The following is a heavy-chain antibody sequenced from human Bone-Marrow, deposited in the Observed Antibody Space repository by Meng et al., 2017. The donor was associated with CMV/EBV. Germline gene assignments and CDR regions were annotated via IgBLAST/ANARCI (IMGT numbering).Heavy chain of an antibody. CDR1: GYSFTSYW. D-gene: IGHD2-2*01. V-gene: IGHV5-51*01. Sequence: GESLKISCKGSGYSFTSYWIGWVRQMPGKGLEWMGIIYPGDSDTSYSPSFQGQVTISADKSISTAYLQWSSLKASDTAMYYCARLKMGCSSTSCYYADYYYGMDVWGQGTTVTVSS. J-gene: IGHJ6*02. CDR2: IYPGDSDT. CDR3: ARLKMGCSSTSCYYADYYYGMDV.